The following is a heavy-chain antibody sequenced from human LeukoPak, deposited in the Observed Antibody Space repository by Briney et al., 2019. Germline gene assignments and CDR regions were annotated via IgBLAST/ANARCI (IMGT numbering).Heavy chain of an antibody. Sequence: GSLRLSCAASGFTFSSYAMSWVRQAPGKGLEWVSAISGSGGSTYYADSVKGRFTISRDNSKNTLYLQMNSLRAEDTAVYYCAKDSDQQYYYDSSGPGLNWYFDLWGRGTLVTVSS. V-gene: IGHV3-23*01. D-gene: IGHD3-22*01. CDR3: AKDSDQQYYYDSSGPGLNWYFDL. CDR1: GFTFSSYA. J-gene: IGHJ2*01. CDR2: ISGSGGST.